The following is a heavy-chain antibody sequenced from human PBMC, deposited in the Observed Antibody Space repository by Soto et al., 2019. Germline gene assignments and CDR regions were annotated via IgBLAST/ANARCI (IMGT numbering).Heavy chain of an antibody. V-gene: IGHV5-51*01. D-gene: IGHD6-13*01. CDR3: ARMMAASGTAFDY. J-gene: IGHJ4*02. CDR1: GYSFISSW. Sequence: PGEFLKISCQASGYSFISSWIGWVRQMPGKGLEWMGIIYPGDSDTRYSPSFQGQVTISADKSTSTAYLQWSSLKASDTATYYCARMMAASGTAFDYWGQGALVTVSS. CDR2: IYPGDSDT.